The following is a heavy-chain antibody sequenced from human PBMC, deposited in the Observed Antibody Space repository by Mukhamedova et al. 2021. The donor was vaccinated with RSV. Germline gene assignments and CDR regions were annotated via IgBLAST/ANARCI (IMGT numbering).Heavy chain of an antibody. CDR3: AKGGSTSRNWFDP. CDR2: ISGDGGST. D-gene: IGHD2-2*01. J-gene: IGHJ5*02. V-gene: IGHV3-43*02. Sequence: VRQAPGKGLEWVSLISGDGGSTYYADSVKGRFTISRDNSKNSLYLQMNSLRTEDTALYYCAKGGSTSRNWFDPWGQGTLVTVSS.